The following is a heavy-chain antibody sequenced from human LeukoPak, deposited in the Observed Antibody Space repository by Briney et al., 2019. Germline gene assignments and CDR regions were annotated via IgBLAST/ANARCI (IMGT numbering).Heavy chain of an antibody. CDR1: GGTFSSYA. V-gene: IGHV1-69*04. Sequence: GSSVKVSCKASGGTFSSYAISWVRQAPGQGLEWMGRIIPILGIANYAQKFQGRVTITADKSTSTAYMELSSLRSEDTAVYYCARDYGGNGIDYWGQGTLVTVSS. J-gene: IGHJ4*02. D-gene: IGHD5-12*01. CDR2: IIPILGIA. CDR3: ARDYGGNGIDY.